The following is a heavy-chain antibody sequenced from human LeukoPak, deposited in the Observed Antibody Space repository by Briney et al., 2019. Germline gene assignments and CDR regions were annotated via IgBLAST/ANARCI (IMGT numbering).Heavy chain of an antibody. D-gene: IGHD4-11*01. CDR1: GFTFSSYE. J-gene: IGHJ4*02. V-gene: IGHV3-48*03. Sequence: GGSLRLSCAASGFTFSSYEMNWVRQAPGKGLEWVSYISSSGSTIYYADPVKGRFTISRDNAKNTLYLQMNSLRAEDTAVYYCARDSLLTTLDYWGQGTLVTVSS. CDR2: ISSSGSTI. CDR3: ARDSLLTTLDY.